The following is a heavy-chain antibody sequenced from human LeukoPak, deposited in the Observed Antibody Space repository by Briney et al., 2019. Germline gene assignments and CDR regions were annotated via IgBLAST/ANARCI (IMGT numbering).Heavy chain of an antibody. CDR2: INPNSGGT. CDR1: GYTFTGYY. V-gene: IGHV1-2*02. J-gene: IGHJ4*02. CDR3: ARGSGHRPPNDY. Sequence: ASVKVSCEASGYTFTGYYMHWVRQAPGQGLEWMGWINPNSGGTNYAQKFQGRDTMTRDTSISTAYMELSRLRSDDTAVYYCARGSGHRPPNDYWGQGTLVTVSS. D-gene: IGHD6-19*01.